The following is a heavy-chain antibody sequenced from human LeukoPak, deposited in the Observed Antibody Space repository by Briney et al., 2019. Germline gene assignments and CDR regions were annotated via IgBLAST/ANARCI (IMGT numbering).Heavy chain of an antibody. J-gene: IGHJ3*02. CDR2: ISSSSSYI. CDR3: ARVSVAHDAFDI. CDR1: GFTFSSYS. D-gene: IGHD5-12*01. V-gene: IGHV3-21*01. Sequence: PGGSLRLSCAASGFTFSSYSMNWVRQAPGKGLEWVSSISSSSSYIYYADSVEGRFTISRDNAKNSLYLQMNSLRAEDTAVYYCARVSVAHDAFDIWGQGTMVTVSS.